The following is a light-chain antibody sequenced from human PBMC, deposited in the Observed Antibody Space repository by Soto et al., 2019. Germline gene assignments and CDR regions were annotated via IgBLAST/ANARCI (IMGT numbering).Light chain of an antibody. Sequence: QSVLTQPASVSGSPGQSITISCTGTSSDVGGYNYVSWYQQHPGKAPKLMIYEVSNRPSGVSNRFSASKSGNTASLIISGLQAEDEADYYCSSYTSSSTYVFGTGTKVTVL. CDR3: SSYTSSSTYV. V-gene: IGLV2-14*01. J-gene: IGLJ1*01. CDR2: EVS. CDR1: SSDVGGYNY.